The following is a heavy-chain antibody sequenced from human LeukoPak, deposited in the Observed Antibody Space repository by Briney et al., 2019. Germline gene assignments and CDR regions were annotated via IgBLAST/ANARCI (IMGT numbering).Heavy chain of an antibody. V-gene: IGHV7-4-1*02. CDR2: INTNTGNP. CDR3: ARETVYYYDSSGSHSYAFDI. Sequence: ASVKVPCKASGYTFTSYVMNWVRQAPGQGLEWMGWINTNTGNPTYAQGFTGRFVFSLDTSVSTAYLQISSLKAEDTAVYYCARETVYYYDSSGSHSYAFDIWGQGTMVTVSS. J-gene: IGHJ3*02. CDR1: GYTFTSYV. D-gene: IGHD3-22*01.